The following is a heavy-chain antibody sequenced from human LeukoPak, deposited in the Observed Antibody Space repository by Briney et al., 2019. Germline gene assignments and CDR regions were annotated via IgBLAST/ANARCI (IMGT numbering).Heavy chain of an antibody. CDR2: ISSSSSTI. D-gene: IGHD2-15*01. CDR3: ARECSGGNCYVGNY. J-gene: IGHJ4*02. V-gene: IGHV3-48*01. CDR1: GFTFSSYS. Sequence: PGVSLRLSCAAAGFTFSSYSMNWVRQAPGKGLEWVSYISSSSSTIYYADSVKGRFTISRDNAKNSLYLQMNSLRAEDTAVYYCARECSGGNCYVGNYWGQGTLVTVSS.